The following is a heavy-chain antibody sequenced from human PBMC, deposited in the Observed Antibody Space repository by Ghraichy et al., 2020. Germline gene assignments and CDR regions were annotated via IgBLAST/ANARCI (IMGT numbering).Heavy chain of an antibody. Sequence: GESLNISCAASGFTFSDHYMDWVRQAPGKGLEWVGRSRDKANSYSTAYAASVKGRFTISRDDSKSSLYLQMNSLRTEDTAVYYCVIPRAYCSSTRCSDYWGQGTLVTVSS. CDR3: VIPRAYCSSTRCSDY. V-gene: IGHV3-72*01. CDR2: SRDKANSYST. D-gene: IGHD2-2*01. CDR1: GFTFSDHY. J-gene: IGHJ4*02.